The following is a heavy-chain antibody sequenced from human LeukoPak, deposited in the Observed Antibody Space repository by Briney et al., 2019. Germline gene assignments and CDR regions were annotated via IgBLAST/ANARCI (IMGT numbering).Heavy chain of an antibody. CDR1: GFTFSNYA. CDR2: ISGSGDTT. V-gene: IGHV3-23*01. CDR3: AKRLLHCSGSYYNENSFDY. Sequence: GGSLRLSCVASGFTFSNYAMSWVRQAPGKGLEWVSGISGSGDTTYYAGSVKGRFTISRDNSKNTLYLQMNSLRAEDKAVYYCAKRLLHCSGSYYNENSFDYWGQGTLVTVSS. J-gene: IGHJ4*02. D-gene: IGHD3-10*02.